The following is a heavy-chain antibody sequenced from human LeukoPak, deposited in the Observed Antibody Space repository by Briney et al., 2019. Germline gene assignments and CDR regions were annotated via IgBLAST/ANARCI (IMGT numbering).Heavy chain of an antibody. Sequence: ASVKVSCKASGYTFTSYGISWVRQAPGQGLEWMGWISAYNGNTNYAQKLQGRVTMTTDTSTSTAYMELRSLRSDDTAVYYCARVLYGAFDFWGGYHPPVFDYWGQGTLVTVSS. D-gene: IGHD3-3*01. V-gene: IGHV1-18*01. CDR3: ARVLYGAFDFWGGYHPPVFDY. J-gene: IGHJ4*02. CDR2: ISAYNGNT. CDR1: GYTFTSYG.